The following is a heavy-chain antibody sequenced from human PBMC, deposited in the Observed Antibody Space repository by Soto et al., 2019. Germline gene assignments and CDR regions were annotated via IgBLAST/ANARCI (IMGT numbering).Heavy chain of an antibody. CDR2: ISGSGGST. CDR1: GFTFSSYA. CDR3: ATTVVTFDY. V-gene: IGHV3-23*01. J-gene: IGHJ4*02. Sequence: GGSLRLSCAASGFTFSSYAMSWVRQAPGKGLEWVSAISGSGGSTYYADYVKGRFTIYRDNSKNTLYLQMNSLRAEDTVVCYCATTVVTFDYWGQGTLVTVSS. D-gene: IGHD4-17*01.